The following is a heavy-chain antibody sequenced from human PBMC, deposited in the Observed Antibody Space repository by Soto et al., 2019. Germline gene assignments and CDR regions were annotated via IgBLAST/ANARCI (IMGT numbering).Heavy chain of an antibody. CDR1: GGSISSGGYS. CDR3: ARVTLRLYYGMDV. CDR2: IYHSGST. D-gene: IGHD5-12*01. J-gene: IGHJ6*02. V-gene: IGHV4-30-2*01. Sequence: QLQLQESGSGLVKPSQTLSLTCAVSGGSISSGGYSWSWIRQPPGKGLERIGDIYHSGSTDYKPSLKSRVPISVDRSKNQFSLKLSSVTAADTAVYYCARVTLRLYYGMDVWGQGTTVTVSS.